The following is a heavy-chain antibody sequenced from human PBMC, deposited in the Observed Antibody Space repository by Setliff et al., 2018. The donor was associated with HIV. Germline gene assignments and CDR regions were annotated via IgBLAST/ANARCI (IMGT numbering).Heavy chain of an antibody. D-gene: IGHD6-19*01. CDR1: GDSVSSNVAA. Sequence: QTLSLTCAISGDSVSSNVAAWNWVRQSPSGGLEWLGRTYWRSKWYFDYAVSVKSRINIYPDTSKNQFSLHLNSVTPEDTAIYYCARGSYGSVLLWGQGTLVTVSS. CDR2: TYWRSKWYF. J-gene: IGHJ4*02. V-gene: IGHV6-1*01. CDR3: ARGSYGSVLL.